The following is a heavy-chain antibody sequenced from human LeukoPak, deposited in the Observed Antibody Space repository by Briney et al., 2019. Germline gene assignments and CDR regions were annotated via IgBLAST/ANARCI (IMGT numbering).Heavy chain of an antibody. CDR3: AKGFYDNSASGVFDI. J-gene: IGHJ3*02. CDR1: GFTFSSYA. CDR2: ISGSGGST. D-gene: IGHD3-22*01. V-gene: IGHV3-23*01. Sequence: PGGSLRLSCAASGFTFSSYAMGWVRQAPGKGLEWVSAISGSGGSTYYADSVKGRFTISRDNSKNTLYLQMNSLRAEDTAVYYCAKGFYDNSASGVFDIWGQGTMVTVSS.